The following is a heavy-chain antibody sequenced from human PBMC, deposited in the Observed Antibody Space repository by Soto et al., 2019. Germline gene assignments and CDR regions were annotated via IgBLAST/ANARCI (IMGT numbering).Heavy chain of an antibody. CDR1: GGTFSSYA. CDR3: ATRGYSYGNIDY. Sequence: SVKVSCKASGGTFSSYAISWVRQAPGQGLEWMGGIIPIFGTANYAQKFQGRVTITADESTSTAYMELSSLRSEDTAVYYCATRGYSYGNIDYWGQGTLVTVSS. V-gene: IGHV1-69*13. J-gene: IGHJ4*02. D-gene: IGHD5-18*01. CDR2: IIPIFGTA.